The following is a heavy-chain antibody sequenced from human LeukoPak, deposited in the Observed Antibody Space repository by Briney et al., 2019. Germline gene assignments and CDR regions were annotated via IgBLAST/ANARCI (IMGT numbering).Heavy chain of an antibody. V-gene: IGHV3-30*03. Sequence: PGGSLRLSCAASGFTFSSYGMHWVRQAPGKGLEWVAVISYDGSNKYYADSVKGRFTISRDNSKNTLYLQMNSLRAEDTAVYYCARYYYDSSGYPYGMDVWGQGTTVTVSS. CDR2: ISYDGSNK. CDR3: ARYYYDSSGYPYGMDV. J-gene: IGHJ6*02. CDR1: GFTFSSYG. D-gene: IGHD3-22*01.